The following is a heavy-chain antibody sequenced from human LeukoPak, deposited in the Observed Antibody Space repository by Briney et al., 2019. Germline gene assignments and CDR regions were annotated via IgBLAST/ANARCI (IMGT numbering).Heavy chain of an antibody. J-gene: IGHJ4*02. D-gene: IGHD1-7*01. V-gene: IGHV3-23*01. CDR1: GFTFSSYE. Sequence: QTGGSLRLSCAASGFTFSSYEMNWVRQAPGKGLEWVSAISGSGGSTYYADSVKGRFTISRDNSKNTLYLQMNSLRAEDTAVYYCAKDTGRSADNWNFGFDYWGQGTLVTVSS. CDR3: AKDTGRSADNWNFGFDY. CDR2: ISGSGGST.